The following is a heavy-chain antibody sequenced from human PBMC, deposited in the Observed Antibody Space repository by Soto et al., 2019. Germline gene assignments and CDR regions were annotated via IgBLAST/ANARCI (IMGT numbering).Heavy chain of an antibody. D-gene: IGHD3-16*01. CDR1: GASMSSHY. J-gene: IGHJ4*02. CDR3: ARADPDASVGF. CDR2: ISYSGST. Sequence: SETLSLTCTVSGASMSSHYWTWLRQPPGKGLEWIGYISYSGSTYYNPSLKSRVTISADTSRNQFSLKLSSVIAADTAVYFCARADPDASVGFWGQGTLVTVTS. V-gene: IGHV4-59*11.